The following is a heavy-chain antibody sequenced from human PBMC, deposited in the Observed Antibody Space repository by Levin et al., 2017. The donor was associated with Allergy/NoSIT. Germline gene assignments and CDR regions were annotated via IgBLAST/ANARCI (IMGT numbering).Heavy chain of an antibody. D-gene: IGHD3-22*01. CDR1: GYTFTSYG. V-gene: IGHV1-18*01. J-gene: IGHJ4*02. Sequence: ASVKVSCKASGYTFTSYGISWVRQAPGQGLEWMGWISAYNGNTNYAQKLQGRVTMTTDTSTSTAYMELRSLRSDDTAVYYCARGYYYDSSGYLGYWGQGTLVTVSS. CDR2: ISAYNGNT. CDR3: ARGYYYDSSGYLGY.